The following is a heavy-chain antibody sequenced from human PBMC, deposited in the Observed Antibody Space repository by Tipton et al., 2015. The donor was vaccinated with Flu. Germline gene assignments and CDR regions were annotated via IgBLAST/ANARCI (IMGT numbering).Heavy chain of an antibody. CDR3: ARDLLGVGDY. CDR1: GFTFSNYA. V-gene: IGHV3-64*01. Sequence: LSLTCAASGFTFSNYAMHWVRQAPGRGLEYVSSITGNGGSTYYANSVKGRFSISRDNSKNTLYLQMGSLRPEDMAVYYCARDLLGVGDYWGQGTLVTVSS. D-gene: IGHD3-10*01. J-gene: IGHJ4*02. CDR2: ITGNGGST.